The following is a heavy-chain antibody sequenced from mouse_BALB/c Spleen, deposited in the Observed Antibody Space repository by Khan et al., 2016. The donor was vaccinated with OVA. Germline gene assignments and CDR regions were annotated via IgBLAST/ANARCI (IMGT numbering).Heavy chain of an antibody. CDR3: TRSYDSVYFDY. J-gene: IGHJ2*01. D-gene: IGHD2-4*01. CDR2: IYPGISDT. Sequence: EVQLQQSGTVLARPGASVKMSCKASGYSFASYWMHWIKQRPGQGLEWIGTIYPGISDTRYNQKFKGKATLTAVSSASTAYMDFSSLTNEDSSVDYCTRSYDSVYFDYWGQGTTLTVSS. CDR1: GYSFASYW. V-gene: IGHV1-5*01.